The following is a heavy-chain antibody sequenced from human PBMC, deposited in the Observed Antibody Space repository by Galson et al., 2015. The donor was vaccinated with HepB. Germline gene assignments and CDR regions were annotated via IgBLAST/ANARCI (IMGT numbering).Heavy chain of an antibody. CDR3: AGVAYRAAAGINHNDY. V-gene: IGHV1-46*02. CDR1: GYTLNSYY. Sequence: SVKVSCKASGYTLNSYYMHWVRQAPGQGLEWMGIIDPSSGSTNYAQKFQGRVSLTSDTSTSTVYMELISLRSEDTAVNYCAGVAYRAAAGINHNDYWGQGPLITVSS. CDR2: IDPSSGST. D-gene: IGHD6-13*01. J-gene: IGHJ4*02.